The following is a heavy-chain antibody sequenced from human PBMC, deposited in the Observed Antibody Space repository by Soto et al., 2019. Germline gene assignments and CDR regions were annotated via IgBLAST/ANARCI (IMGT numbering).Heavy chain of an antibody. J-gene: IGHJ6*02. Sequence: ASVKVSCKASGYTFSTHAMHWVRQAPGQSLEWMGWINGGTGQTKHSHRFQDRISITRDTSASTAYMELSSLRSEDTAVYYCAREISYVSGGHLYYGMDVLGQGTAVTVSS. CDR3: AREISYVSGGHLYYGMDV. V-gene: IGHV1-3*01. D-gene: IGHD3-16*01. CDR2: INGGTGQT. CDR1: GYTFSTHA.